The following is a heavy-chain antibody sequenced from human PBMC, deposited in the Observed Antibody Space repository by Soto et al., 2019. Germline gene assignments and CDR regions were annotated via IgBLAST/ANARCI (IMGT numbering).Heavy chain of an antibody. CDR1: GGSFRTYT. Sequence: SVKVSCKASGGSFRTYTIFWVRQAPGQGLEWMGRIIPMFDIANYAQKFQGRVTMTRDTSTSTVYMELSSLRSEDTAVYYCAREDSGAFDIWGQGTMVTVSS. CDR2: IIPMFDIA. J-gene: IGHJ3*02. V-gene: IGHV1-69*04. CDR3: AREDSGAFDI.